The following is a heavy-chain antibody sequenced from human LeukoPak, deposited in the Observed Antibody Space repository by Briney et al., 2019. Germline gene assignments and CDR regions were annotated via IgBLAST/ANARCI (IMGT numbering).Heavy chain of an antibody. J-gene: IGHJ6*03. CDR2: IIPIFGTA. D-gene: IGHD6-6*01. V-gene: IGHV1-69*05. Sequence: ASVKVSCKASGGTFSSYAISWVRQAPGQGLEWMGGIIPIFGTANYAQKFQGRVTITTDESTSTAYMELSSLRSEDTAVYYCAAKNSSSSGHGYYYYYMDVWGKGTTVTVSS. CDR3: AAKNSSSSGHGYYYYYMDV. CDR1: GGTFSSYA.